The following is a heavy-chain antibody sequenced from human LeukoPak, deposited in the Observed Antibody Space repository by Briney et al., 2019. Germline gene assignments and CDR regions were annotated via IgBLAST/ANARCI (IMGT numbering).Heavy chain of an antibody. D-gene: IGHD3-22*01. V-gene: IGHV4-4*09. J-gene: IGHJ5*02. CDR2: IYTSGST. CDR1: GGSISSYY. Sequence: PSETLSLTCTVSGGSISSYYWSWIRQPPGKGLEWIGYIYTSGSTNYNPSLKSRVTISVDTSKNQFLLKLSSVTAADTAVYYCARADSSGYYGWFDPWGQGTLVTVSS. CDR3: ARADSSGYYGWFDP.